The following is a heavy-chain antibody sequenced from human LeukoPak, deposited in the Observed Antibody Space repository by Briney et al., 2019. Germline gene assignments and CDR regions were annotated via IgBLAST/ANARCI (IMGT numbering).Heavy chain of an antibody. J-gene: IGHJ4*02. CDR3: SRAYSTGWLGINDY. D-gene: IGHD6-19*01. Sequence: GGSLRLSCTASGFTSSDYAMTWVRQAPGKGPEWVGFIRNKANGGTADYAASVKGRFTISRDDSKTIAYLQMNSLKTEDTAVYYCSRAYSTGWLGINDYWGQGALVTASS. V-gene: IGHV3-49*04. CDR2: IRNKANGGTA. CDR1: GFTSSDYA.